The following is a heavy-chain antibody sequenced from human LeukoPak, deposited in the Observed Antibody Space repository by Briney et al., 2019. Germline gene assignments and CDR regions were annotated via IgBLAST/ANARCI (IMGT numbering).Heavy chain of an antibody. V-gene: IGHV1-69*05. J-gene: IGHJ4*02. CDR2: IIPIFGTA. D-gene: IGHD3-3*01. CDR3: ARDDTIFRVKFDY. Sequence: GASVKVSCKASGGTFSSYAISWVRQAPGQGLEWMGRIIPIFGTANYAQKFQGRVTITTDESTSTAYMELSSLRSEDTAVYYCARDDTIFRVKFDYWGQGTLVTVSS. CDR1: GGTFSSYA.